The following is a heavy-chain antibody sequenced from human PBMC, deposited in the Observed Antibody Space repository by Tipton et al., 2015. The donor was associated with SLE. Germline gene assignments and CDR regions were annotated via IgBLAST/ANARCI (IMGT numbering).Heavy chain of an antibody. CDR1: GFTFDDYT. CDR3: AKEADSSGWYFFDY. CDR2: ISWDGDNT. V-gene: IGHV3-43*01. Sequence: GSLRLSCAASGFTFDDYTMHWVRQAPGKGLEWVSLISWDGDNTYYADSVKGRFTISRDNSKNSLYLQMNSLRTEDTALYYCAKEADSSGWYFFDYWGQGTLVTVSS. D-gene: IGHD6-19*01. J-gene: IGHJ4*02.